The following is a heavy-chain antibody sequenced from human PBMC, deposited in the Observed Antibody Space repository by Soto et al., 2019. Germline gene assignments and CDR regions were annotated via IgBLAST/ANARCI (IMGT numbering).Heavy chain of an antibody. CDR3: SPALNF. Sequence: GGSLRLSCAASGFTFSSNWMDWVRQAPGKGLEWVANINQDGSEKHYIDSVKGRLTISRDNAKNSLYLQMNSLTAEDSALYYCSPALNFWGQGTLVTVSS. D-gene: IGHD2-2*01. J-gene: IGHJ4*02. V-gene: IGHV3-7*01. CDR2: INQDGSEK. CDR1: GFTFSSNW.